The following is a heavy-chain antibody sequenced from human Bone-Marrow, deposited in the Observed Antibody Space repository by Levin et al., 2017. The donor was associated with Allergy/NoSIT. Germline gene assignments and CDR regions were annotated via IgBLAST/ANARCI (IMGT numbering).Heavy chain of an antibody. CDR1: GFTFSSHW. D-gene: IGHD5-18*01. J-gene: IGHJ4*02. Sequence: ASVKVSCAASGFTFSSHWMSWVRQAPGKGLEWVANIKRDGSEKYYVDSVKGRFTISRDNAKNSLYLQMNSLRADDTAVYYCARDTYGYDFDCWGQGTLVTVSS. V-gene: IGHV3-7*01. CDR3: ARDTYGYDFDC. CDR2: IKRDGSEK.